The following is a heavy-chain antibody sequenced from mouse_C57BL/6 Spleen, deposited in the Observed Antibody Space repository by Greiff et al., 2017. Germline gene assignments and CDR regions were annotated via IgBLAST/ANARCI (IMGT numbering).Heavy chain of an antibody. CDR1: GYTFTSYW. D-gene: IGHD2-4*01. CDR2: IDPSDSYT. J-gene: IGHJ4*01. V-gene: IGHV1-59*01. CDR3: ARRGYDYDEDYYAMDY. Sequence: QVQLQQPGAELVRPGTSVQLSCKASGYTFTSYWLHWVKQRPGQGLAWIGVIDPSDSYTNYNQKFKGKATLTVDTSSSTAYMQLSSLTSEDSAVYYCARRGYDYDEDYYAMDYWGQGTSVTVSS.